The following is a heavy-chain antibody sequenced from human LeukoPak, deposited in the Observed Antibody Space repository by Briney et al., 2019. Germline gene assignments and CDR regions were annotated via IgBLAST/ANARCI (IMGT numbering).Heavy chain of an antibody. CDR2: MNPNSGNT. D-gene: IGHD3-10*01. CDR3: ARGRKLLWFGGRYYYYYMDV. Sequence: ASVKVSCKASGYTFTSYDINWVRQATGQGLEWMGWMNPNSGNTGYAQKFQGRVTMTRNTSISTAYMELSSLRSEDTAVYYCARGRKLLWFGGRYYYYYMDVWGKGTTVTISS. V-gene: IGHV1-8*01. CDR1: GYTFTSYD. J-gene: IGHJ6*03.